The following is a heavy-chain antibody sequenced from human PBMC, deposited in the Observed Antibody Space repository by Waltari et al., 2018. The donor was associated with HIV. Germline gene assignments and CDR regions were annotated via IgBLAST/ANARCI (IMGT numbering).Heavy chain of an antibody. CDR1: GGSISSGSYY. J-gene: IGHJ4*02. V-gene: IGHV4-61*02. CDR2: IYTRGGT. CDR3: ARYYCSGGSCSDY. Sequence: QVQLQESGPGLVKPSQTLSLTCTVSGGSISSGSYYWSWIRQPAGKGLEWIGRIYTRGGTNYNPSLKSRVTISVDTSKNQFSLKLSSVTAADTAVYYCARYYCSGGSCSDYWGQGTLVTVSS. D-gene: IGHD2-15*01.